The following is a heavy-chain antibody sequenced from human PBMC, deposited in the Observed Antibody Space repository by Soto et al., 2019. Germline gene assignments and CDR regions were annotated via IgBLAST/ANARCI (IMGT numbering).Heavy chain of an antibody. Sequence: SGPTLVNPTQTLTLTCTFSGFSLSTSGVGVGWIRQHPGKAMEWLALIYWDDDKRYSPSLKSRLTISKDTSKNQVVLTMTNMDPVDTATYYCALTYYGSGSYYNVRWFDPWGQGTLVTVSS. CDR2: IYWDDDK. V-gene: IGHV2-5*02. D-gene: IGHD3-10*01. CDR1: GFSLSTSGVG. CDR3: ALTYYGSGSYYNVRWFDP. J-gene: IGHJ5*02.